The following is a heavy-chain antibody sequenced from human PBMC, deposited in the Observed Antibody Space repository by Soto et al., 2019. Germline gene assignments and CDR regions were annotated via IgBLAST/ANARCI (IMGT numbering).Heavy chain of an antibody. CDR2: IYPGDSDT. J-gene: IGHJ4*02. V-gene: IGHV5-51*01. Sequence: GESLKISCEVSGYIFTNHWIGWVRQMPGEGLEWMGIIYPGDSDTRYNPSFRGQVTISADKSTSTAYLQWSSLKASDSAMYYCARSTEGWELSYFEWWGQGALVRVSS. CDR3: ARSTEGWELSYFEW. CDR1: GYIFTNHW. D-gene: IGHD1-26*01.